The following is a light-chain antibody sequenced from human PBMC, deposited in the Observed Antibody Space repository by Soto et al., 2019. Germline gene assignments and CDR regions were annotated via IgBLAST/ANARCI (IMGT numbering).Light chain of an antibody. CDR2: DAS. Sequence: ELVLTQSPATLSLSPGERATLSCRASQSVGGYLDWYQQKPGQAPRLLIYDASNRARGIPARFSGSGSGTDFTLTISSLEPEDLAVYYCHQRSNWPPLTFGGGTKVEIK. J-gene: IGKJ4*01. CDR3: HQRSNWPPLT. CDR1: QSVGGY. V-gene: IGKV3-11*01.